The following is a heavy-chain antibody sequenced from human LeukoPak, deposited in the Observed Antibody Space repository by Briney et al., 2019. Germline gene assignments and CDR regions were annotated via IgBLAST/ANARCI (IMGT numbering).Heavy chain of an antibody. CDR2: INHSGST. D-gene: IGHD2-2*03. CDR3: ARGQRVGYCSSTSCPRGGYYYYYGMDV. V-gene: IGHV4-34*01. J-gene: IGHJ6*04. CDR1: GGSFSGYY. Sequence: SETLSLTCAVYGGSFSGYYWSWIRQPPGKGLEWIGEINHSGSTNYNPSLKSRVTISVDTSKNQFSLKLSSVTAADTAVYYCARGQRVGYCSSTSCPRGGYYYYYGMDVWGKGTTATVSS.